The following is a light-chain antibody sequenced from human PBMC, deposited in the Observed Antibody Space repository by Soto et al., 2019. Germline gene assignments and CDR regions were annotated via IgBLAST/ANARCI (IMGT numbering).Light chain of an antibody. J-gene: IGKJ2*01. CDR1: QVIGSRY. Sequence: EIVMTQSPGTLSLSPGERATISCRASQVIGSRYLAWYHQKSGQAPRLLIYGASSRATGIPDRFSGSGSGTDFTLTLSRLEPEDFGVYYCQQFGSSIPHTFGQGTKLAIK. V-gene: IGKV3-20*01. CDR3: QQFGSSIPHT. CDR2: GAS.